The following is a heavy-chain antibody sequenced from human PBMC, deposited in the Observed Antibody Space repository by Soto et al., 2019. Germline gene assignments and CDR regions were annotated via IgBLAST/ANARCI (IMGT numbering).Heavy chain of an antibody. CDR1: GFTFDDYA. D-gene: IGHD2-15*01. V-gene: IGHV3-9*01. Sequence: EVQLVESGGGLVQPGRSLRLSCAASGFTFDDYAMHWVRQAPGKGLEWVSGISWNSGSIGYADSVKGRFTISRDNAKNSLYLRMNSLRAEDTALYYCAKDICSGGSCYSYYGMDVWGQGTTVTVSS. J-gene: IGHJ6*02. CDR3: AKDICSGGSCYSYYGMDV. CDR2: ISWNSGSI.